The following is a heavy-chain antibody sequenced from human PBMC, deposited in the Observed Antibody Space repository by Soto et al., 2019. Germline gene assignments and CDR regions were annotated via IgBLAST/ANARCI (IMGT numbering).Heavy chain of an antibody. CDR2: ISGSGGST. J-gene: IGHJ6*02. Sequence: VGSLRLSCAASGFTFSSYAMSWVRQAPGKGLEWVSAISGSGGSTYYADSVKGRFTISRDNSKNTLYLQMNSLRAEDTAVYYCAKDSVAGPRYYYYYGMDVWGQGTTVTVSS. D-gene: IGHD6-19*01. CDR3: AKDSVAGPRYYYYYGMDV. V-gene: IGHV3-23*01. CDR1: GFTFSSYA.